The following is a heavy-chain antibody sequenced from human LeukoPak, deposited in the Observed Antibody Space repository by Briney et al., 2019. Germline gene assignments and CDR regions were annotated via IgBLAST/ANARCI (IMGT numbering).Heavy chain of an antibody. CDR3: DEHYGHNSKYFDF. J-gene: IGHJ4*02. CDR2: ISPEGGDT. V-gene: IGHV1-2*02. CDR1: APFLTMDF. Sequence: ASVKVSCKASAPFLTMDFMQWERQAPGQGLEWMGWISPEGGDTHYAQRFQGRVTMTRDTTISTAYMELTSLSSDDTAVYYCDEHYGHNSKYFDFWGQGTLVTVSS. D-gene: IGHD4-17*01.